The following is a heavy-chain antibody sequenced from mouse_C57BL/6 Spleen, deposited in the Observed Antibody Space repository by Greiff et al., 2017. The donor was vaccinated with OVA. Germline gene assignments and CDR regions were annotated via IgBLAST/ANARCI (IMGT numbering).Heavy chain of an antibody. V-gene: IGHV1-69*01. CDR3: ARCGDYYWYFDV. J-gene: IGHJ1*03. CDR2: IDPSDSYT. D-gene: IGHD2-4*01. CDR1: GYTFTSYW. Sequence: VQLQQPGAELVMPGASVKLSCKASGYTFTSYWMHWVKQRPGQGLEWIGEIDPSDSYTNYNQKFKGKSTLTVDTSSSTAYMQLSSLTSEDSAVYYCARCGDYYWYFDVWGTGTTVTVSS.